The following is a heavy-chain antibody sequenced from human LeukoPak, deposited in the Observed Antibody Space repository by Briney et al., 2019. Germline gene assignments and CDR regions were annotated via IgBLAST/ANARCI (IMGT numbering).Heavy chain of an antibody. Sequence: GASVKVSCKASGYTFTSYDINWVRQATGQGLEWMGWMNPNSGNTGYAQKFQGRVTITRNTSISTAYMELSSLRSEDTAVYYCARVGIGFRGFHSVVRGGYWFDPWGQGTLVTVSS. CDR1: GYTFTSYD. V-gene: IGHV1-8*03. J-gene: IGHJ5*02. CDR2: MNPNSGNT. CDR3: ARVGIGFRGFHSVVRGGYWFDP. D-gene: IGHD3-10*01.